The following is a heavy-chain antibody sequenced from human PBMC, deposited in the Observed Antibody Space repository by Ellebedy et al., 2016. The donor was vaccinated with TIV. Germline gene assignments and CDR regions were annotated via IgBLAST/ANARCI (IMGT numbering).Heavy chain of an antibody. V-gene: IGHV3-23*01. D-gene: IGHD2-2*01. CDR2: ITGSGDST. J-gene: IGHJ4*02. Sequence: GESLKISXAASGFIFSTYSMNWVRQAPGKGLEWVSGITGSGDSTYYADSVKGRFTISRDNSKNTLYLQMNSLRAEDTAVYYCAKGYCSSTSCSFLFDYWGQGTLVTVSS. CDR1: GFIFSTYS. CDR3: AKGYCSSTSCSFLFDY.